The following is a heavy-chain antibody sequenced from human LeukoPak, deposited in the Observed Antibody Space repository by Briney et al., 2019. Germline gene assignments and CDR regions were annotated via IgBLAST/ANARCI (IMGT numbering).Heavy chain of an antibody. V-gene: IGHV3-23*01. D-gene: IGHD3-16*02. CDR2: INTSGENT. CDR3: AKHGDNVWGSFRFGLDY. Sequence: PGGSLRLSCVASGFTFNNYAMTWVRQAPGKGLEWVSGINTSGENTHYADSVRGRYTISRDNFKNTVFLQLNSLRPEDTAVYYCAKHGDNVWGSFRFGLDYWGQGTLVTVSS. J-gene: IGHJ4*02. CDR1: GFTFNNYA.